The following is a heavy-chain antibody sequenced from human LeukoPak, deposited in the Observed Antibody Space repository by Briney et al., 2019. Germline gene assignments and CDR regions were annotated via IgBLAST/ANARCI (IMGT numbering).Heavy chain of an antibody. CDR2: INHSGST. J-gene: IGHJ4*02. V-gene: IGHV4-34*01. D-gene: IGHD5-18*01. CDR1: GGSFSGYY. Sequence: SETLSLTCAVYGGSFSGYYWSWIRQPPGKGLEWIGEINHSGSTNYNPSLKSRVTISVDTSKNQFSLKLSSVTAAATAVYYCARGGYGLTPFFDSWGQGTLVTVFS. CDR3: ARGGYGLTPFFDS.